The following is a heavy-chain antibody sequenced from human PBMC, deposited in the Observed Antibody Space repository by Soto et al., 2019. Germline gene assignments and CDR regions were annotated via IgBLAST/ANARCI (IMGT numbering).Heavy chain of an antibody. Sequence: PSETLSLTCGVSGASISSSTYYWGWIRQPPGKGLEWIGSLSFRGSTYYTPSLKSRVTTSVDTSRNQFSLKLNSVTAADTAVYYCAPHAKGDYIFYWGQGTLVTVSS. V-gene: IGHV4-39*01. CDR2: LSFRGST. J-gene: IGHJ4*02. CDR1: GASISSSTYY. CDR3: APHAKGDYIFY.